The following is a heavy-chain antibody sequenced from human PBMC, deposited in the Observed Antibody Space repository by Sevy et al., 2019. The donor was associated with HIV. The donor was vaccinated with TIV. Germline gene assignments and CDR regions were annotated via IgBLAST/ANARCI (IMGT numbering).Heavy chain of an antibody. CDR3: ARGDDRGYFDY. Sequence: GGSLRLSCAASGFTFSSYAMHWVRQAPGKGLGWVAVISYDGSNKYYADSVKGRFTISRDNSKNTLYLQMNSLRAEDTAVYYCARGDDRGYFDYWGQGTLVTVSS. D-gene: IGHD3-10*01. CDR2: ISYDGSNK. V-gene: IGHV3-30-3*01. J-gene: IGHJ4*02. CDR1: GFTFSSYA.